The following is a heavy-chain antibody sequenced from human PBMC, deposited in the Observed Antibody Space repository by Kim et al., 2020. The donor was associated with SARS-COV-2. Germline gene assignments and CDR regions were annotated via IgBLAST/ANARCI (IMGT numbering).Heavy chain of an antibody. D-gene: IGHD1-20*01. J-gene: IGHJ5*01. Sequence: YSDSVKGRFSISRDNSKNILYLQMNSLRPEDTAVYYCARARITGTTPWFDSWGQGTLVTVSS. V-gene: IGHV3-30*03. CDR3: ARARITGTTPWFDS.